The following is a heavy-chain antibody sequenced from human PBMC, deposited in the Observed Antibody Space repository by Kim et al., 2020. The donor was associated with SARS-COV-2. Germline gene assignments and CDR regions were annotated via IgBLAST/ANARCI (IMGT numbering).Heavy chain of an antibody. CDR3: ARIGDY. V-gene: IGHV5-51*01. CDR2: YPGDSDT. Sequence: YPGDSDTRYNPSFQGKVTISADKSISTAYLQWSSLKASDTAMYYCARIGDYWGQGTLVTVSS. D-gene: IGHD2-15*01. J-gene: IGHJ4*02.